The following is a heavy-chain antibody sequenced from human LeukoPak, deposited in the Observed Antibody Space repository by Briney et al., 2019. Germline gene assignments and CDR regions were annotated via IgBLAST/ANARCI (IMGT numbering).Heavy chain of an antibody. D-gene: IGHD4-17*01. CDR2: INPNNGGT. J-gene: IGHJ5*02. V-gene: IGHV1-2*02. CDR1: GYTFTVYY. CDR3: ARDLARGDGDYVLYH. Sequence: GASVKVSCKASGYTFTVYYMHWVRQAPGQGLEWMGWINPNNGGTNYAQKFQGRVTMTRDTSISTAYMELRRLRPDDTAVYYCARDLARGDGDYVLYHWGQGTLVTVSS.